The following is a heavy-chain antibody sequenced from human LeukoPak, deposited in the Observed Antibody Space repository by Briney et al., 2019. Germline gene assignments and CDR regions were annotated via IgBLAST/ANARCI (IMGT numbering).Heavy chain of an antibody. Sequence: GGSLRLSCAASVFTFSSYWMKWARQAQRKGLEWVASINHNGNVNYYVDSVKGRFTISRDNAKNSLYLQMSNLRAEDTAVYFCARGGGLDVWGQGATVTVSS. CDR2: INHNGNVN. V-gene: IGHV3-7*03. CDR1: VFTFSSYW. J-gene: IGHJ6*02. CDR3: ARGGGLDV. D-gene: IGHD3-16*01.